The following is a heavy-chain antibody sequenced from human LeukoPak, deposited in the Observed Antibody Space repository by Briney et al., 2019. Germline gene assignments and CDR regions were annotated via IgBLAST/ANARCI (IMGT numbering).Heavy chain of an antibody. D-gene: IGHD3-3*01. CDR1: GYTFTSYY. CDR3: ARSWSHFDY. V-gene: IGHV1-46*01. Sequence: GASVKVSCKASGYTFTSYYMHWVRQAPGQGLEWMGIINPSGGSASYAQKFQGRLTMTRDTSTSTVYMELSSLRSEDTAMYYCARSWSHFDYWGQGTLVTVSS. CDR2: INPSGGSA. J-gene: IGHJ4*02.